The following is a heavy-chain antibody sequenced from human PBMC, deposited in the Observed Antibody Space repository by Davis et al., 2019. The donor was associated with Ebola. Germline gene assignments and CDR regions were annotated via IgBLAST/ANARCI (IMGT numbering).Heavy chain of an antibody. V-gene: IGHV1-2*06. Sequence: ASVTVSCMASGYTFTDYNIYWLRHAPGQGLEWLGRVILKSGATNYAQKFQGRVTMTRDTSISTVYMELSSLRYDDTADYYCARGHNYAHEYWGQGTLVTVSS. J-gene: IGHJ4*02. CDR2: VILKSGAT. D-gene: IGHD4-11*01. CDR3: ARGHNYAHEY. CDR1: GYTFTDYN.